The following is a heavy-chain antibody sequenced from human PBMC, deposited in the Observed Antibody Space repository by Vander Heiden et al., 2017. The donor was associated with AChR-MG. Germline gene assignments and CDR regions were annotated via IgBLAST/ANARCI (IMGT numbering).Heavy chain of an antibody. V-gene: IGHV1-2*02. Sequence: QVQLVQSGAEVKKPGASVKVSCKASGYTFTGYYMHWVRQAPGQGLEWMGWINPNRGGKNYEQKFQGRVTMTRDTSISTAYMELSRLRSDDTAVYYCARGRVGATPRMYYFDYWGQGTLVTVSS. D-gene: IGHD1-26*01. CDR2: INPNRGGK. CDR1: GYTFTGYY. CDR3: ARGRVGATPRMYYFDY. J-gene: IGHJ4*02.